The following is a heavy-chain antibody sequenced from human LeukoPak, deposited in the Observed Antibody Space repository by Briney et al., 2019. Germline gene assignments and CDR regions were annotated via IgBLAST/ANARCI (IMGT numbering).Heavy chain of an antibody. V-gene: IGHV3-11*01. CDR3: ARARLYYYDSSGYFFDY. Sequence: PGGSLRLSCAASGFTFSDYYMSWIRQAPGKGLEWVSYISSSGSTIYYADSVKGRFTISRDNAKNSLYLQMSSLRAEDTAVYYCARARLYYYDSSGYFFDYWGQGTLVTVSS. CDR2: ISSSGSTI. CDR1: GFTFSDYY. D-gene: IGHD3-22*01. J-gene: IGHJ4*02.